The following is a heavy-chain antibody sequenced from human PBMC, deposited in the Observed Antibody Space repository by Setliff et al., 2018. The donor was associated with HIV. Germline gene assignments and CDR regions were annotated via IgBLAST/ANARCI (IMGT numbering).Heavy chain of an antibody. J-gene: IGHJ6*03. D-gene: IGHD6-19*01. V-gene: IGHV1-69*10. CDR3: AKGSFDSSGWAHYYYYYMDV. Sequence: SVKVSCKASGGTFSNYAITWVRQAPGQGLELMGGIIPMLSIANYAQMFRGRVTLTADKSTSTAYMELSSLRSEDTAVYYCAKGSFDSSGWAHYYYYYMDVWGKGTTVTVS. CDR2: IIPMLSIA. CDR1: GGTFSNYA.